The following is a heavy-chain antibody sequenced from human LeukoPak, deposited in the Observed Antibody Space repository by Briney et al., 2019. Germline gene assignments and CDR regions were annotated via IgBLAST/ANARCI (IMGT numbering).Heavy chain of an antibody. D-gene: IGHD5-24*01. CDR1: GFTFSSYS. J-gene: IGHJ4*02. V-gene: IGHV3-21*01. CDR3: ARDGGYNSFDY. CDR2: ISSSSSYI. Sequence: PGGSLRLSCAASGFTFSSYSMNWVRQAPGKGLEWVSFISSSSSYIYYVDSVKGRFTISRDNAKNSLYLQMNSLRAEDTAVYYCARDGGYNSFDYWGQGALVTVSS.